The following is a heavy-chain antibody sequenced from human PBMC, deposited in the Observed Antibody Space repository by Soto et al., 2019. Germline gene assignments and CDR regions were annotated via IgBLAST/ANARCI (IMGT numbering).Heavy chain of an antibody. CDR2: NIPILGTA. V-gene: IGHV1-69*08. D-gene: IGHD2-21*01. J-gene: IGHJ4*02. CDR3: ATYRSFDY. CDR1: GGTFSSYT. Sequence: QVQLVQSGAEVKKPGSSVKVSCKASGGTFSSYTISWVRQAPGQGLEWMGRNIPILGTANYAQKFQGSVRXTADKSTSTAYMELSSLRSEDTAVYYCATYRSFDYWGQGTLVTVSS.